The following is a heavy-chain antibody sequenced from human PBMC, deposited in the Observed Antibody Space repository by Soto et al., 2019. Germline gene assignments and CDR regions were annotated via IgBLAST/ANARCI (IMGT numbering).Heavy chain of an antibody. J-gene: IGHJ4*02. D-gene: IGHD4-17*01. Sequence: EVQLVESGGGLVKPGGSLRLSCAASGFTFSSYSMNWVRQAPGKGLEWVSSISSSSSYIYYADSVKGRFTISRDNAKNALYLQMNSLRAEDTAVYYWARYYGDLMPTPPYYWGQGTLVTVSS. CDR3: ARYYGDLMPTPPYY. V-gene: IGHV3-21*01. CDR1: GFTFSSYS. CDR2: ISSSSSYI.